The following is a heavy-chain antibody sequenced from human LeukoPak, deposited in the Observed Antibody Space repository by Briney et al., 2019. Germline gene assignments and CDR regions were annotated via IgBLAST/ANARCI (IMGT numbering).Heavy chain of an antibody. CDR2: INSDGSST. J-gene: IGHJ4*02. D-gene: IGHD3-22*01. CDR1: GFTFSSYW. CDR3: TRAQTPWYYYDSSGYYYDY. V-gene: IGHV3-74*01. Sequence: GGSLRLSCAASGFTFSSYWMHWVRQAPGKGLVWVSRINSDGSSTSYADSVKGRFTISRDNAKNTLYLQMNSLRAEDTAVYYCTRAQTPWYYYDSSGYYYDYWGQGTPVTVSS.